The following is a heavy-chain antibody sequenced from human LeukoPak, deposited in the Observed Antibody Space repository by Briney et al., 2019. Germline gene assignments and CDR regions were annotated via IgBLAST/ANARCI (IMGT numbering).Heavy chain of an antibody. J-gene: IGHJ4*02. Sequence: PGGSLTLFCGVSGLTLTFFSVLWPRQAPGKGLEWVSSITSTSRTIFYADSVEGRFTISRDNAKNTVSLEMNSLRTEDAAIYYCARDFPDNALFDLWGQGTLVSVSS. V-gene: IGHV3-21*01. CDR3: ARDFPDNALFDL. CDR1: GLTLTFFS. D-gene: IGHD2-8*01. CDR2: ITSTSRTI.